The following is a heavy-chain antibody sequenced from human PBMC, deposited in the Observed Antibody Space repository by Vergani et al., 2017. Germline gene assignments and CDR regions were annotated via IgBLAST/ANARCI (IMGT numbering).Heavy chain of an antibody. Sequence: QLQESGPGLVKPSETLSLTCTVSGGSISSSSYYWSWIRQPPGKGLEWIGYIYYSGSTNYNPSLKSRVTISVDTSKNQFSLKLSSVTAADTAVYYCARDGGPGPTYYYGMDVWGQGTTVTVSS. CDR1: GGSISSSSYY. CDR3: ARDGGPGPTYYYGMDV. V-gene: IGHV4-61*01. CDR2: IYYSGST. J-gene: IGHJ6*02. D-gene: IGHD3-16*01.